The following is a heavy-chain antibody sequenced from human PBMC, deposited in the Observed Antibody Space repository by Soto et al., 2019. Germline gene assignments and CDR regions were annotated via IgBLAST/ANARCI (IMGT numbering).Heavy chain of an antibody. CDR3: ARDALFSRSVKLDAFDI. Sequence: QVQLVESGGGLVKPGGSLRLSCAASGFTFSAYYMSWIRKAPGKGLEWVSYISNSDGTTYYADSVKGRFTISRDNAKNSLYLQMNSLRAEDTAVYYCARDALFSRSVKLDAFDIWGQGTMVAVSS. V-gene: IGHV3-11*01. CDR2: ISNSDGTT. CDR1: GFTFSAYY. D-gene: IGHD3-10*01. J-gene: IGHJ3*02.